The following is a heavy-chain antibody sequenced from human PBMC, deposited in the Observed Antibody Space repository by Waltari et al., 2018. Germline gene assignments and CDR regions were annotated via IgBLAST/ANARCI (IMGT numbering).Heavy chain of an antibody. D-gene: IGHD3-22*01. Sequence: QLQLQESGPGLVKPSETLSLTCTVSGGSISSSSYYWGWIRQPPGKGLEWIGSIDYSGSTYYNPSLKSRVTISVDTSKNQFSLKLSSVTAADTAVYYCATYYYDSSGYYGTLGYWGQGTLVTVSA. CDR3: ATYYYDSSGYYGTLGY. CDR2: IDYSGST. V-gene: IGHV4-39*01. J-gene: IGHJ4*02. CDR1: GGSISSSSYY.